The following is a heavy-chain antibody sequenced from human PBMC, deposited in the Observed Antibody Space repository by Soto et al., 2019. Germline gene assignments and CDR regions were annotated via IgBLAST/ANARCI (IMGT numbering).Heavy chain of an antibody. Sequence: ASVKVSCKASGDTFNRYTMNWLRQAPGQRLEWMGWINPDNGNTKSSQKFQDRVIITRDTSASTAYMDLSSLRSEDTAVYYCARGIATGQLDPWGQGTLVTVSS. CDR3: ARGIATGQLDP. J-gene: IGHJ5*02. CDR2: INPDNGNT. V-gene: IGHV1-3*01. CDR1: GDTFNRYT. D-gene: IGHD2-15*01.